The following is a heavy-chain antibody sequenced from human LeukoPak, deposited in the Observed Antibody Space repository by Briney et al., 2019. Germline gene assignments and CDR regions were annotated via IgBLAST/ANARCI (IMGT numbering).Heavy chain of an antibody. J-gene: IGHJ4*02. D-gene: IGHD3-22*01. CDR2: IIPIFGTA. Sequence: SVKVSCKASGGTFSSYAISWVRQAPGQGLEWMGRIIPIFGTANYAQKFQGRVTITTDESTSTAYMELSSLRSEDTAVYCCARGDYYDSSGYPGYWGQGTLVTVSS. CDR3: ARGDYYDSSGYPGY. CDR1: GGTFSSYA. V-gene: IGHV1-69*05.